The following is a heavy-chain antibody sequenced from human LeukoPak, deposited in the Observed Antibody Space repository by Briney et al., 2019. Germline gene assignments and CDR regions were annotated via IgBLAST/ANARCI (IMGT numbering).Heavy chain of an antibody. CDR3: ARSDGAYCSGGSCYDYGMDV. CDR2: ISSSSSYI. Sequence: GGSLRLSCAASGFTFGSYSMNWVRQAPGKGLEWVSSISSSSSYIYYADSVKGRFTISRDNAKNSLYLQMNSLRAEDTAVYYCARSDGAYCSGGSCYDYGMDVWGQGTTVTVSS. V-gene: IGHV3-21*01. J-gene: IGHJ6*02. CDR1: GFTFGSYS. D-gene: IGHD2-15*01.